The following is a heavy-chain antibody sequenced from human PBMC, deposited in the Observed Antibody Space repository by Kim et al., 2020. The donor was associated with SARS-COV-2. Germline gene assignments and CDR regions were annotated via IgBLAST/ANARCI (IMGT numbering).Heavy chain of an antibody. CDR2: ITSSSNYI. J-gene: IGHJ4*02. CDR1: GFTFNSYS. CDR3: AREDCGSANCYTFDY. Sequence: GGSLRLSCAASGFTFNSYSMNWVRQAPGKGLEWVSSITSSSNYIYYADSVKGRFTISRDNAKNSLYLQMNSLRAEDTAMYYCAREDCGSANCYTFDYWGQGTLVTVSS. V-gene: IGHV3-21*01. D-gene: IGHD2-2*02.